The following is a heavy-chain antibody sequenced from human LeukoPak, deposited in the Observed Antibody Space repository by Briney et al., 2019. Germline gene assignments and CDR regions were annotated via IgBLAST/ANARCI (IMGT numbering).Heavy chain of an antibody. J-gene: IGHJ5*02. Sequence: ASVKVSCKASGYTFTSYGISWVRQAPGQGLEWMGIITPSGGSTIYAQNFQGRVTMTRDMSTSTVHMELSSLRSEDTAVYYCARDVSNKLSPWGQGTLVTVSS. D-gene: IGHD5/OR15-5a*01. CDR1: GYTFTSYG. CDR3: ARDVSNKLSP. CDR2: ITPSGGST. V-gene: IGHV1-46*01.